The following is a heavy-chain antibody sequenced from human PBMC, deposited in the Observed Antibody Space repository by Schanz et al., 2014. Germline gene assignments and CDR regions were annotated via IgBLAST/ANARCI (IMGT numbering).Heavy chain of an antibody. J-gene: IGHJ3*02. V-gene: IGHV1-2*06. CDR1: GYTFTDYY. CDR3: ARDYNDILTGYPYDTFDI. Sequence: QVQLVQSGAEVKKPGASVKISCKASGYTFTDYYMYWVRQAPGQGLEWMGRINPNSGGTNYAQKFQGRVTMTRDTSISTAYMELRRLRSDDTAVYYCARDYNDILTGYPYDTFDIWGQGTMVTVSS. D-gene: IGHD3-9*01. CDR2: INPNSGGT.